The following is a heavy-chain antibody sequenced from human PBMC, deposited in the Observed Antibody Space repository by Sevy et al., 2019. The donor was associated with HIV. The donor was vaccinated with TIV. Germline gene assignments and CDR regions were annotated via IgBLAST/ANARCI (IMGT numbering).Heavy chain of an antibody. CDR1: GGSISSSSYY. D-gene: IGHD5-18*01. CDR3: ARQRKGGYGPFFDY. CDR2: IYYSGST. Sequence: SETLSLTCTVSGGSISSSSYYWGWIRQPPGKGLEWIGSIYYSGSTYYNPSLKSRVTISVDTSKNKFSLKLSSVTAADTAVYYCARQRKGGYGPFFDYWGQGTLVTVSS. J-gene: IGHJ4*02. V-gene: IGHV4-39*01.